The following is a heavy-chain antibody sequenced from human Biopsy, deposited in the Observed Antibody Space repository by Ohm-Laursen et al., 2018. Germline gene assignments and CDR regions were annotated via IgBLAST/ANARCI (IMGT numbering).Heavy chain of an antibody. J-gene: IGHJ3*02. D-gene: IGHD1-26*01. V-gene: IGHV4-59*07. Sequence: SHTLSLTRSVSGGSMTGYERSWIRLAPGKGLEGIGYIYYSGGTKYNPSLASRVTFSVDMSKRQFSLKLYSVTAADTAVYYCARVEAGTYDALDIWGQGTLVAVSA. CDR3: ARVEAGTYDALDI. CDR2: IYYSGGT. CDR1: GGSMTGYE.